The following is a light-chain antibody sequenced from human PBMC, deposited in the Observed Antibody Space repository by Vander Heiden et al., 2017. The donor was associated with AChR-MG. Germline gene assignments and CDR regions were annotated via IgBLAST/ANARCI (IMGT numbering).Light chain of an antibody. CDR1: QSVLYSSNNRNY. J-gene: IGKJ2*01. Sequence: VSLGERATINCKSSQSVLYSSNNRNYLTWYQQKPGQPPKLLIYWSSTRQSGVPDRFSGSGSGTDFTLTISSLQAEDVAVYYCQQYNSTPYTFGQGTRLEIK. CDR2: WSS. CDR3: QQYNSTPYT. V-gene: IGKV4-1*01.